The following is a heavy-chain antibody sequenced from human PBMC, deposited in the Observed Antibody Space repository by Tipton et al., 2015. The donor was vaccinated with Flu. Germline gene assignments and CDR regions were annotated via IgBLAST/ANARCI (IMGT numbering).Heavy chain of an antibody. CDR2: IYYSGST. D-gene: IGHD3-9*01. CDR3: ARGVQYYDILTGYTAYFDY. Sequence: TLSLTCTVSGGSISSYYWSWIRQPPGKGLEWIGYIYYSGSTNYNPSLKSRATISVDTSKNQFSLKLSSVTAADTAVYYCARGVQYYDILTGYTAYFDYWGQGTLVTVSS. CDR1: GGSISSYY. J-gene: IGHJ4*02. V-gene: IGHV4-59*01.